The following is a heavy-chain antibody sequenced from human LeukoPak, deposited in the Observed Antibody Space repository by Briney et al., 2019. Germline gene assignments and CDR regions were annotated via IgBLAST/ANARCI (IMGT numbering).Heavy chain of an antibody. CDR3: ARGLFWSGYYSIWFDP. Sequence: SETLSLTCAVYGGSFSGYYWSWIRQPPGKGLEWIGEINHSGSTNYNPSLKSRVTISVDTSKNQFSLKLSSVTAADTAVYYCARGLFWSGYYSIWFDPWGQGTLVTVSS. J-gene: IGHJ5*02. D-gene: IGHD3-3*01. CDR2: INHSGST. V-gene: IGHV4-34*01. CDR1: GGSFSGYY.